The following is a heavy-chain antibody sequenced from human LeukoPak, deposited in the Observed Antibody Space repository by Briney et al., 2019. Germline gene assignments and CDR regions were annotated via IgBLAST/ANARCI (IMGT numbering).Heavy chain of an antibody. Sequence: ASVKVSCKASGYTFTGYYMHWVRQAPGQGLEWMGWINPNSGDTNYAQKFQGRVTMTRDMSTSTVYMEPSSLTSDATAVYYCARGYYYDSSGYKYYFDYWGQGTLVTVSS. J-gene: IGHJ4*02. V-gene: IGHV1-2*02. CDR3: ARGYYYDSSGYKYYFDY. CDR2: INPNSGDT. D-gene: IGHD3-22*01. CDR1: GYTFTGYY.